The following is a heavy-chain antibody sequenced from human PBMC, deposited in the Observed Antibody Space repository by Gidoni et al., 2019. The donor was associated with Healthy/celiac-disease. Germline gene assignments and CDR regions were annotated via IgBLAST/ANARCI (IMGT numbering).Heavy chain of an antibody. CDR2: ISSSSSTI. Sequence: EVQLVESGGGLVQPGGSLRLSCAASGFTFSSYSMNWVRQAPGKGLEWVSYISSSSSTIYYADSVKGRFTISRDNAKNSLYLQMNSLRAEDTAVYYCARAAYCGGDCSRHAFDIWGQGTMVTVSS. J-gene: IGHJ3*02. D-gene: IGHD2-21*02. CDR1: GFTFSSYS. CDR3: ARAAYCGGDCSRHAFDI. V-gene: IGHV3-48*04.